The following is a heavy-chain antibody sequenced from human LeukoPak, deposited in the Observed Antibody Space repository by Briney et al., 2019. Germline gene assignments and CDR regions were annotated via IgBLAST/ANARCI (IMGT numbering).Heavy chain of an antibody. CDR3: ARGPYCSGGSCYSRGRVWFDP. Sequence: KPSETLSLTCAVYGGSFSGYYWSWIRQPPGKGLEWIGEINHSGSTNYNPSLKSRVTISVDTSKNQFSLKLSSVTAADTAVYYCARGPYCSGGSCYSRGRVWFDPWGQGTLVTVSS. CDR2: INHSGST. D-gene: IGHD2-15*01. J-gene: IGHJ5*02. V-gene: IGHV4-34*01. CDR1: GGSFSGYY.